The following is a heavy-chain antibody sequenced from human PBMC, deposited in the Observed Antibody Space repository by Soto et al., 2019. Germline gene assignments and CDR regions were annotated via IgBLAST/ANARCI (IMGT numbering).Heavy chain of an antibody. V-gene: IGHV1-69*01. CDR1: GGVFTNFA. CDR2: ISPIFYST. Sequence: QVQLVQSGAEMRKPGSSVKVSCKASGGVFTNFASSWLRQAPGQGLEWIGGISPIFYSTKYAQKFQDRVTITADEITSTAYMELSNLTSDDTAVYYCARGVNSSWFRGGFDYWGQGTSIGVSS. CDR3: ARGVNSSWFRGGFDY. D-gene: IGHD6-13*01. J-gene: IGHJ4*02.